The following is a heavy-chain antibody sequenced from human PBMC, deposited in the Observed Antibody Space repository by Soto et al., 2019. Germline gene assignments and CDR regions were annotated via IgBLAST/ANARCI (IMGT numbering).Heavy chain of an antibody. CDR3: ARESYGDYRYYYYYYMDV. D-gene: IGHD4-17*01. CDR2: IWYDGSNK. V-gene: IGHV3-33*01. Sequence: GGSLRLSCAASGFTFSSYGMHWVRQAPGKGLEWVAVIWYDGSNKYYADSVKGRFTISRDNSKNTLYLQMNSLRAEDTAVYYCARESYGDYRYYYYYYMDVWGKGTTVTVSS. J-gene: IGHJ6*03. CDR1: GFTFSSYG.